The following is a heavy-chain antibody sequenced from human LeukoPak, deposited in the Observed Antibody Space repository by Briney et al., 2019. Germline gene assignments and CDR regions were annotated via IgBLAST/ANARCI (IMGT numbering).Heavy chain of an antibody. J-gene: IGHJ3*02. D-gene: IGHD3-22*01. CDR3: ARDGYYDSSGYLNDAFDI. CDR2: IYTSGST. Sequence: PSETLSLTCTVSGGSISSYYWSWIRQPAGKGLEWIGRIYTSGSTNYNPSLKSRVTMSVDTSKNQFSLKLSSVTAADTAVYYCARDGYYDSSGYLNDAFDIWGQGTMVTVSS. V-gene: IGHV4-4*07. CDR1: GGSISSYY.